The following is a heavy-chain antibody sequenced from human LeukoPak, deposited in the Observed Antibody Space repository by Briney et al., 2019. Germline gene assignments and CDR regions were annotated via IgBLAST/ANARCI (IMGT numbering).Heavy chain of an antibody. CDR2: ISSSGTYE. V-gene: IGHV3-21*01. CDR1: GFPFSSYS. J-gene: IGHJ4*02. CDR3: ARDPRSGWDRPFDY. Sequence: GGSLRLSCAASGFPFSSYSMNWVRQAPGKGLEWVSSISSSGTYEYYADSVKGRFTISRDNAKNSLYLQMNSLRAEDTAVYYCARDPRSGWDRPFDYWGQGTLVTVSS. D-gene: IGHD6-19*01.